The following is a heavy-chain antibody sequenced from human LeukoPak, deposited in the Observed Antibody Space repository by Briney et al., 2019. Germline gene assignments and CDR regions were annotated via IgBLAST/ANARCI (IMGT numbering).Heavy chain of an antibody. J-gene: IGHJ4*02. V-gene: IGHV3-21*01. CDR1: GFTFSSYS. CDR2: ISCSSSYI. Sequence: PGGSLTLSCAASGFTFSSYSMNWVRQAPGKGLEWVSSISCSSSYIYYASPMKGRFTISSDNDKKSLYLQMYILTADATAVYYCAIQWQRSGDYWGQGTLVTVSS. D-gene: IGHD5-12*01. CDR3: AIQWQRSGDY.